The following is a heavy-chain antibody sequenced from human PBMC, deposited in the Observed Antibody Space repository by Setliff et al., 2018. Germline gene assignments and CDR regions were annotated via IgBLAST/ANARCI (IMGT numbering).Heavy chain of an antibody. CDR3: ARIMGIVGDNWFDP. Sequence: ASVKVSCKASGYTFTSYDINWVRQATGQGLEWMGWMNPNSGNTGYAQKFQGRVTMTRNTSISTDYMELSRLRSDDTAAYYCARIMGIVGDNWFDPWGQGTLVTVSS. CDR1: GYTFTSYD. CDR2: MNPNSGNT. D-gene: IGHD1-26*01. V-gene: IGHV1-8*02. J-gene: IGHJ5*02.